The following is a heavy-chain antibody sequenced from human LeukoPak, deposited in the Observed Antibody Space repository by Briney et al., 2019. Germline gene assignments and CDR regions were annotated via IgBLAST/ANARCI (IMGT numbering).Heavy chain of an antibody. Sequence: QPGGSLRLSCAASGFTFSSYEMNRVRQAPGKGLEWVSYISSSGSTIYYADSVKGRFTISRDNAKNSLYLQMNSLRAEDMALYYCAKGGYYDSSGYGGFDYWGQGTLVTVSS. D-gene: IGHD3-22*01. CDR2: ISSSGSTI. V-gene: IGHV3-48*03. J-gene: IGHJ4*02. CDR3: AKGGYYDSSGYGGFDY. CDR1: GFTFSSYE.